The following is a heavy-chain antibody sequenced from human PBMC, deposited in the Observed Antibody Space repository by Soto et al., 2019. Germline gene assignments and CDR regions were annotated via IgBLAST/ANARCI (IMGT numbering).Heavy chain of an antibody. CDR3: ARGREYSGYDHDAFDI. CDR1: GFTVSSNY. Sequence: GESLKISCAASGFTVSSNYMSWVRQAPGKGLEWVSVIYSGGSTYYADSVKGRFTISRDNSKNTLYLQMNSLRAEDTAVYYCARGREYSGYDHDAFDIWGQGTMVTVSS. D-gene: IGHD5-12*01. V-gene: IGHV3-66*01. CDR2: IYSGGST. J-gene: IGHJ3*02.